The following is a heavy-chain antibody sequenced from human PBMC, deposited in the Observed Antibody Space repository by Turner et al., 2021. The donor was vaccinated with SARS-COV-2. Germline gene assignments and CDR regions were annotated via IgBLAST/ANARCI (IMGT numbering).Heavy chain of an antibody. CDR3: ARQVVTAIMCYFDH. D-gene: IGHD2-21*02. CDR1: GGSISSSGYY. V-gene: IGHV4-39*01. J-gene: IGHJ4*02. Sequence: QLQLQESGPGLVKPSETLSLTCTVSGGSISSSGYYWGWIRQPPGKGLEWIGSIYYSGSTYYNPSLKSRVTISVDTSKNQFSLKLSSVTAADTAVYYCARQVVTAIMCYFDHWGQGALVTVSS. CDR2: IYYSGST.